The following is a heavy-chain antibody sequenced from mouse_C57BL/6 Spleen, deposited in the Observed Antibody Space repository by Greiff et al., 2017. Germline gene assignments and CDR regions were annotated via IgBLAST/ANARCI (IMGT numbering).Heavy chain of an antibody. CDR1: GYAFSSSW. D-gene: IGHD2-2*01. J-gene: IGHJ3*01. CDR2: IYPGDGDT. Sequence: QVQLQQSGPELVKPGASVKISCKASGYAFSSSWMNWVKQRPGKGLEWIGRIYPGDGDTNYNGKFKGKATLTADTSSSTAYMQLSSLTSEDSAVYFCARGGYDGGFAYWGQGTLVTVSA. V-gene: IGHV1-82*01. CDR3: ARGGYDGGFAY.